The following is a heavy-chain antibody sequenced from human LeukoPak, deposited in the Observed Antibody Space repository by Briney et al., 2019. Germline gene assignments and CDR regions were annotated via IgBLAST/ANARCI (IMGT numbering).Heavy chain of an antibody. CDR2: IYTSGST. CDR3: ARDRPYSGRYHYYYYMDV. V-gene: IGHV4-4*07. J-gene: IGHJ6*03. D-gene: IGHD1-26*01. CDR1: GGSISSDY. Sequence: SETLSLTCTVSGGSISSDYWSWTRQPAGKGLEWIGRIYTSGSTNYNPSLKSRVTMSVDTSKNQFSLKLTSVTAADTAVYYCARDRPYSGRYHYYYYMDVWGKGTTVTVSS.